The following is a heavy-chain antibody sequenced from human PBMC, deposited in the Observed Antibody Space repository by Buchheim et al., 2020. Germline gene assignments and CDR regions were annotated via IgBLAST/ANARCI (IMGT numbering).Heavy chain of an antibody. V-gene: IGHV3-23*04. Sequence: EVQLVESGGDLVQRGGSLRLSCAASGFTFSSYAMNWVRQAPGKGLEWVSAIGGRHGITYYADSVKGRFTISRDNSKNTLYLQMKSLRAEATAVYYCAKSGPYCGSTSGHIDYWGQGTL. J-gene: IGHJ4*02. CDR1: GFTFSSYA. CDR3: AKSGPYCGSTSGHIDY. CDR2: IGGRHGIT. D-gene: IGHD2-2*01.